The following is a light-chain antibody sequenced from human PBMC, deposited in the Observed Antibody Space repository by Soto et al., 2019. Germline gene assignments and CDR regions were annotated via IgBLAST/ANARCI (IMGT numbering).Light chain of an antibody. CDR2: TAS. Sequence: ETVLTQSPGTLSLSPGERATLSCRASQSVSSSYLAWYQQKPGQAPRLLIHTASSRATGIPDRFSGSGSGTDFTLTISRLEAEDFAVDYCPPHGSSPPSWTVGQGTKVEIK. J-gene: IGKJ1*01. V-gene: IGKV3-20*01. CDR1: QSVSSSY. CDR3: PPHGSSPPSWT.